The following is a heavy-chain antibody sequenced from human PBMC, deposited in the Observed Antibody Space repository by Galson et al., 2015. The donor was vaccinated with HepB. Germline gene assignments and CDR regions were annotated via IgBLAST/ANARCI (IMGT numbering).Heavy chain of an antibody. J-gene: IGHJ3*02. Sequence: CAISGDSVSSNSAVWNWIRQSPSRGLEWLGRTYYRSKWYNDYAVSVKSRIPINPDTSKNQFSLQLNSVTPEDTAVYYCARDGWELQSFDIWGQGTMVTVSS. CDR3: ARDGWELQSFDI. CDR1: GDSVSSNSAV. V-gene: IGHV6-1*01. D-gene: IGHD1-26*01. CDR2: TYYRSKWYN.